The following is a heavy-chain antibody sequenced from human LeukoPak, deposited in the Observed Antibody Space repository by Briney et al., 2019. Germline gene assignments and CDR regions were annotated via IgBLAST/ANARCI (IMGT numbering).Heavy chain of an antibody. Sequence: PSETLSLTCTVSGGSISSSSYSWGWIRQPSGKGLEWIGSIYYSGSTYYNPSLKSRVTISVDTSKNQFSLKLSSVTAADTAVYYCARHGDYYDFWSGYWDYGMDVWGQGTTVTVSS. CDR2: IYYSGST. D-gene: IGHD3-3*01. CDR3: ARHGDYYDFWSGYWDYGMDV. J-gene: IGHJ6*02. CDR1: GGSISSSSYS. V-gene: IGHV4-39*01.